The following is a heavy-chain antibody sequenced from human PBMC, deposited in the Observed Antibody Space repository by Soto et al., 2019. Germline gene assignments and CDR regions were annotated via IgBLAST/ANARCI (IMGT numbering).Heavy chain of an antibody. CDR2: ISGSGGST. CDR3: ANDPKAVAVYYPDAFDI. D-gene: IGHD6-19*01. V-gene: IGHV3-23*01. CDR1: GFTFSSYA. Sequence: GGSLRLSCAASGFTFSSYAMSWVRQAPGKGLEWVSAISGSGGSTYYADSVKGRFTISRDNSKNTLYLQMNSLRAEDTAVYYCANDPKAVAVYYPDAFDIWGQGTMVTVSS. J-gene: IGHJ3*02.